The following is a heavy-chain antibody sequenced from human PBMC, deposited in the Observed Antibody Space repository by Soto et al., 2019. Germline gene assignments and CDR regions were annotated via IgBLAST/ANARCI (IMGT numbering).Heavy chain of an antibody. CDR3: ATDLYAVARDSSGYYKDV. V-gene: IGHV1-24*01. CDR2: FDPEDGET. D-gene: IGHD3-22*01. J-gene: IGHJ6*02. CDR1: GYTLTELS. Sequence: GASVKVSCKVSGYTLTELSMHWVRQAPGKGLEWMGGFDPEDGETIYAQKFQGRVTMTEDTSTDTAYMELSSLRSEDTAVYYCATDLYAVARDSSGYYKDVWSQGTTVTVSS.